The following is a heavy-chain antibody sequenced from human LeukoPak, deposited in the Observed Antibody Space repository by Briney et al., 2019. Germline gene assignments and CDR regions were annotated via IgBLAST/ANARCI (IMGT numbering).Heavy chain of an antibody. V-gene: IGHV4-34*01. Sequence: SETLSLTCAVYGGSFSGYYWSWIRQPPGKGLEWIGEINHSGSTNYNPSLKSRVTISVDTSKNQFSLKLSSVTAADTAVYYCARGRYCGGDCYSFAFDIWGQGTMVTVSS. D-gene: IGHD2-21*02. CDR3: ARGRYCGGDCYSFAFDI. CDR2: INHSGST. J-gene: IGHJ3*02. CDR1: GGSFSGYY.